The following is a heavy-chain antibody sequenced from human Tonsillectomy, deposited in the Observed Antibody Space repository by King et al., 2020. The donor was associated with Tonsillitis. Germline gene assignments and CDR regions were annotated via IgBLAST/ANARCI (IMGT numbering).Heavy chain of an antibody. CDR2: ICYDGSNK. CDR3: ARDSQPGYISFFDY. D-gene: IGHD6-13*01. J-gene: IGHJ4*02. CDR1: GFTFSSYG. Sequence: VQLVESGGGVVQPGRSLRLSCAASGFTFSSYGMHWVRQAPGKGLEWVAVICYDGSNKYYADSVKGRFTISRDNSKNTLYLQMNSLRAEDTAVYYCARDSQPGYISFFDYWGQGTLVTVSS. V-gene: IGHV3-33*08.